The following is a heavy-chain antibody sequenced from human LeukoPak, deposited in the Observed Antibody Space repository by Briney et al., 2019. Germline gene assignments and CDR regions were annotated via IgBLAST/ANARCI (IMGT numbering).Heavy chain of an antibody. D-gene: IGHD3-22*01. Sequence: ASVKVSCKASGYTFTSYYMHWVRQAPGQGLEWMGIINPSGGSTSYAQKFQGRVTMTTDTSTSTAYMELRSLRSDDTAVYYCARDGRVYYDSSGYSPDYYYYGMDVWGQGTTVTVSS. J-gene: IGHJ6*02. CDR3: ARDGRVYYDSSGYSPDYYYYGMDV. CDR1: GYTFTSYY. V-gene: IGHV1-46*01. CDR2: INPSGGST.